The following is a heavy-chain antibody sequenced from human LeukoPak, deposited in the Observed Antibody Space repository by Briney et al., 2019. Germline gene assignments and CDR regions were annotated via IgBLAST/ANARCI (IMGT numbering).Heavy chain of an antibody. J-gene: IGHJ6*03. V-gene: IGHV4-38-2*01. CDR3: AKVVRGVIYYYYYMDV. D-gene: IGHD3-10*01. Sequence: SETLSLTCAVSGYSISSGYYWGWIRQPPGKGPEWIGCIYHSGSTYYNPSLKSRVTISVDTSKNQFSLDLSSVTAADTAVYYCAKVVRGVIYYYYYMDVWGKGTTVTVSS. CDR2: IYHSGST. CDR1: GYSISSGYY.